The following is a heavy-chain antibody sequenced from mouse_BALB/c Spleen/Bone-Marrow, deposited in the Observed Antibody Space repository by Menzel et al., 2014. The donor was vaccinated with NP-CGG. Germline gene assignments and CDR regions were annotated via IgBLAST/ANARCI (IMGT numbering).Heavy chain of an antibody. CDR1: RYAFTNYL. V-gene: IGHV1-54*03. J-gene: IGHJ4*01. CDR2: INPGSGGT. CDR3: AREKNSYCYAMDY. Sequence: QVQLKQSGAELVRPGTSVKVSCKASRYAFTNYLIEWVKQRPGQGLEWIGVINPGSGGTNYNEKFKDKATLTTDKSSSTAYMQLSSLTSDGSAVYFCAREKNSYCYAMDYWGQGTSVTVSS.